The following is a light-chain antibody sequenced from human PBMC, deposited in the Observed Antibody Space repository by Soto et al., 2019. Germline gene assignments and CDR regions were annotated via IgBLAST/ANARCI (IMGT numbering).Light chain of an antibody. Sequence: EIVLTQSPGTLSLSPGERATLSCRASQSVSTDYLAWYQHKPGQAPRLLIYGASRRATGIPDRFSGSGSGTAFTLSIRRLEPEDFAVYYCQQYGSSPETFGQGTKVEIK. V-gene: IGKV3-20*01. CDR2: GAS. CDR3: QQYGSSPET. CDR1: QSVSTDY. J-gene: IGKJ1*01.